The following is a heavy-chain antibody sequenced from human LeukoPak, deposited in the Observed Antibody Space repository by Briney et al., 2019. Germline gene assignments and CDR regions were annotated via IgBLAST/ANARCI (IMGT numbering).Heavy chain of an antibody. V-gene: IGHV4-59*01. CDR2: VYNSVSR. D-gene: IGHD7-27*01. CDR1: GGSISTYY. CDR3: ARNYNWGLSYGDP. J-gene: IGHJ5*02. Sequence: PSQTLSLTRSVSGGSISTYYWNWIRQPPGKGLEWIGYVYNSVSRNYNPSLKSRVTLSVDTSNNQFSLKLSSVTAADTAMYHFARNYNWGLSYGDPWGQGILVTVSS.